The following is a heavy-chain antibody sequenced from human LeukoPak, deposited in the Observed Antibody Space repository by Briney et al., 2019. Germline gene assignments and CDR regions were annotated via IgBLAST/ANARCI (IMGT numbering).Heavy chain of an antibody. J-gene: IGHJ4*02. CDR2: IDNGGSTT. D-gene: IGHD6-6*01. CDR1: GFTFSTYW. Sequence: PGGSLRLSCAASGFTFSTYWMHWVRQAPGKGLVWVSRIDNGGSTTLYADSVRSRFIISRDNAKNTLYLQMNSLRPEDTAIYYCARVRSDYSSSSPPDYWGQGTPVTVSS. CDR3: ARVRSDYSSSSPPDY. V-gene: IGHV3-74*01.